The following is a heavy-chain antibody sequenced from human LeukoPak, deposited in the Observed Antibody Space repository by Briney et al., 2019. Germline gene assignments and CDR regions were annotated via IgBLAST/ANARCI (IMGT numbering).Heavy chain of an antibody. CDR1: GGSISSSSYY. CDR3: ARSPITMVRGVIMIWGNDAFDI. CDR2: IYYSGST. D-gene: IGHD3-10*01. V-gene: IGHV4-39*07. J-gene: IGHJ3*02. Sequence: PSETLSLTCTVSGGSISSSSYYWGWIRQPPGKGLEWIGSIYYSGSTYYNPSLKSRVTISVDTSKNQFSLKLSSVTAADTAVYYCARSPITMVRGVIMIWGNDAFDIWGQGTMVTVSS.